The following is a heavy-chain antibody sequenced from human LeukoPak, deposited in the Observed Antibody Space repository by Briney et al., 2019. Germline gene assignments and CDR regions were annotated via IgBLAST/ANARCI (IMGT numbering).Heavy chain of an antibody. CDR1: GNTFTGYY. V-gene: IGHV1-2*02. CDR3: ARVLRSIAVAGTLGNAHRNSLTY. J-gene: IGHJ4*02. Sequence: ASVKVSCKASGNTFTGYYMHWVRQAPGQGLEWMGWINPNSGGTNYAQKFQGRVTMTRDTSISTAYMELSRLRSDDTAVYYCARVLRSIAVAGTLGNAHRNSLTYWGQGTLVTVSS. D-gene: IGHD6-19*01. CDR2: INPNSGGT.